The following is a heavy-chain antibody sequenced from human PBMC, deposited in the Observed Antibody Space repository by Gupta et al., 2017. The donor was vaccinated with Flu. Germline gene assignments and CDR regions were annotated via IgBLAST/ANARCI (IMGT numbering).Heavy chain of an antibody. V-gene: IGHV3-64D*06. CDR1: GFTFSSYP. CDR2: IFGNGEST. J-gene: IGHJ4*02. CDR3: VKDGDVAGYSYPDC. D-gene: IGHD5-18*01. Sequence: EVQLVESGGGLVQPGGSLRLSCSASGFTFSSYPMHWVRQTPGRDLQSISSIFGNGESTYYADCVKGRFTISRDNSKNTLFLQMSSLRVEDTAVYYCVKDGDVAGYSYPDCWGQGTLVTVSS.